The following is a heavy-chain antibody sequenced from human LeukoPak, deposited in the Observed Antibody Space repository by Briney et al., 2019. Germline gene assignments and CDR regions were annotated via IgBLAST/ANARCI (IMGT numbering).Heavy chain of an antibody. CDR2: IYYSGST. J-gene: IGHJ6*02. Sequence: SETLSLTCTVSGGSISSGDYYWSWIRQPPGKGLEWIGYIYYSGSTYYNPSLKSRVTISVDTSKNQFSLKLSSVTAADTAVYYCAREWTPTIPYYYYGMDVWGQGTTVTVSS. CDR1: GGSISSGDYY. D-gene: IGHD2-2*02. V-gene: IGHV4-30-4*01. CDR3: AREWTPTIPYYYYGMDV.